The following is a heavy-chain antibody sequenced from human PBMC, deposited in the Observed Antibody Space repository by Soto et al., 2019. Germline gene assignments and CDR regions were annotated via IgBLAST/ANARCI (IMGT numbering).Heavy chain of an antibody. V-gene: IGHV3-74*01. CDR3: AKDWYHTIDS. J-gene: IGHJ4*02. Sequence: LRLSCATSGFDFSNTWIHWVRQVPGRGLVWVSRINSDGSSIIYADSVKGRFTLSRDNAKNTVHLQMSSLRVEDTAVYYCAKDWYHTIDSWGQGIPVTVSS. D-gene: IGHD1-20*01. CDR1: GFDFSNTW. CDR2: INSDGSSI.